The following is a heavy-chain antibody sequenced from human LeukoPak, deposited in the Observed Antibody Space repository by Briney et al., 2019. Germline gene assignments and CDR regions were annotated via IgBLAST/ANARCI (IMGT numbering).Heavy chain of an antibody. V-gene: IGHV4-34*01. CDR1: GGSFSGYY. J-gene: IGHJ5*02. CDR3: ARDNSVEDTAWWFDP. D-gene: IGHD4-23*01. CDR2: INHSGTT. Sequence: SETRSLTCAVYGGSFSGYYWTWIRQPPGKGLEWIGEINHSGTTRYNPSLKSRVTISVDTSKNQFSLKVTSVTAADTAVYYCARDNSVEDTAWWFDPWGQGTLVTVSS.